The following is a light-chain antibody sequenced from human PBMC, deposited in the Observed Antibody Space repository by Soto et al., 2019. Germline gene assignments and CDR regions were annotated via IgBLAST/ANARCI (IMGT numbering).Light chain of an antibody. Sequence: IHMKPSPSFLSASLGARVTITCRASQSISSYLNGYQQKPGKAPKLLIYAASSLQSGVPSRFSGSGSGTDFTLTISCLQSEDFATYYCQQYYSYPRTFGQGTNVDVK. CDR1: QSISSY. CDR2: AAS. CDR3: QQYYSYPRT. V-gene: IGKV1-39*01. J-gene: IGKJ1*01.